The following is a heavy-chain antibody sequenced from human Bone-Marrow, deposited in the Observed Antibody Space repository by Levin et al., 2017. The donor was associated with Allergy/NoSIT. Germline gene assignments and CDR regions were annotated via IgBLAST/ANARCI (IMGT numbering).Heavy chain of an antibody. CDR2: ISSSSSYI. V-gene: IGHV3-21*01. D-gene: IGHD2-2*01. CDR3: ARDVDSHQYRLPIGPFYYYGMDV. J-gene: IGHJ6*04. CDR1: GFTFSSYS. Sequence: GGSLRLSCAASGFTFSSYSMNLVRQAPGKGLEWVSSISSSSSYIYYADSVKGRFTISRDNAKNSLYLQMNSLRAEDTAVYYCARDVDSHQYRLPIGPFYYYGMDVWGEGTTVTVSS.